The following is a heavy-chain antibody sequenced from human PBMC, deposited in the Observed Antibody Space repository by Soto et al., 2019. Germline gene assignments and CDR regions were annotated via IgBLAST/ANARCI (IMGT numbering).Heavy chain of an antibody. CDR1: GFTFSSYG. V-gene: IGHV3-33*01. CDR2: IWYDGSNK. CDR3: ARGGIVATIIGSGYFAY. Sequence: QVQLVESGGGVVQPGRSLRLSCAASGFTFSSYGMHWVRQAPGKGLEWVAVIWYDGSNKYYADSVKGRFTISRDNSKNTLYLPRNRLRAEHTAVYYCARGGIVATIIGSGYFAYCGHGTLVTVSS. J-gene: IGHJ4*01. D-gene: IGHD5-12*01.